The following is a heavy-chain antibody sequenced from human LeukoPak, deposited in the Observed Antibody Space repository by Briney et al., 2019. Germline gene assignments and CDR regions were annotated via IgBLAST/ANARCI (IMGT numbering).Heavy chain of an antibody. J-gene: IGHJ4*02. V-gene: IGHV3-74*01. CDR2: IKSDGSGT. Sequence: QPGGSLRLSCAASGFTFNNYWMHWVRQAPGKGPVWVSNIKSDGSGTGYADSVKGRFTISRDNSKNTLYLQMNSLRAEDTAVYYCAKAPAARAFDYWGQGTLVTVSS. CDR3: AKAPAARAFDY. CDR1: GFTFNNYW. D-gene: IGHD6-6*01.